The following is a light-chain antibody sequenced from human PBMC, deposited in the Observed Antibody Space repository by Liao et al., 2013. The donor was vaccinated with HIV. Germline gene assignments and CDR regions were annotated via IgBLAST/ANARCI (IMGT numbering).Light chain of an antibody. V-gene: IGLV3-1*01. J-gene: IGLJ3*02. CDR3: QAWDSSTVV. Sequence: SSDLTQPPSVSVSSGQTASITCSGDKLGDKSVCWYQQKSGQSPVLVIFQDKKRPSGIPERFSGSNSGNTATLTISGTQALDEADYYCQAWDSSTVVFGGGTKLTVL. CDR2: QDK. CDR1: KLGDKS.